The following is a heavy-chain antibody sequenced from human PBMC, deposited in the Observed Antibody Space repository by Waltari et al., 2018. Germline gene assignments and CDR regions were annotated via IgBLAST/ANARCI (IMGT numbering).Heavy chain of an antibody. Sequence: KKPGSSVKVSCKASGGTFSSYAISWVRQAPGQGLEWMGGIIPIFGTANYAQKFQGRVTITADESTSTAYMELSSLRSEDTAVYYCARDGSESGYDLHYYFDYWGQGTLVTVSS. CDR3: ARDGSESGYDLHYYFDY. CDR1: GGTFSSYA. V-gene: IGHV1-69*13. CDR2: IIPIFGTA. J-gene: IGHJ4*02. D-gene: IGHD5-12*01.